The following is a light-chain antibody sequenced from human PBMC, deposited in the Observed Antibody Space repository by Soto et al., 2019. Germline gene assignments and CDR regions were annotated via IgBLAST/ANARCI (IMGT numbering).Light chain of an antibody. V-gene: IGKV1-39*01. CDR3: QQSYSAPQLT. J-gene: IGKJ4*01. CDR2: SAS. CDR1: QSISTY. Sequence: DIQLTQSPSPLSASVGDRVTITCRASQSISTYLNWYQQKPGKAPKLLIYSASNLHSGVPSRFSATGSGTDFTLTIGTLQPEDFATYYCQQSYSAPQLTFGGGTEVDFK.